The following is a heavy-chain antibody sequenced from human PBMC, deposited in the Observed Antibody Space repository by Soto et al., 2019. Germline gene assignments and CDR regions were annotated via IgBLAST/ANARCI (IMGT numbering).Heavy chain of an antibody. D-gene: IGHD6-6*01. CDR1: GGTFSSYA. V-gene: IGHV1-69*13. CDR2: IIPIFGTA. CDR3: ARGYFEYSSSSKDRYYYYGMDV. Sequence: ASVKVSCKASGGTFSSYAISWVRQAPGQGLEWMGGIIPIFGTANYAQKFQGRVTITADESTSTAYMELSSLRSEDTAVYYCARGYFEYSSSSKDRYYYYGMDVWGQGTTVTVSS. J-gene: IGHJ6*02.